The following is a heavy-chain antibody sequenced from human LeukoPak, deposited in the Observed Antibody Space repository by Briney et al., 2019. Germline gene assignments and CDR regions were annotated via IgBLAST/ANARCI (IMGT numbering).Heavy chain of an antibody. V-gene: IGHV3-23*01. Sequence: PGGSLRLSCAASGFSFTNFAMSWVRQAPGRGLEWVSVISGSGARTYYADSVKGRFTISRDNSKNTLFLQMNGLRAEDTAVYYCAKSASFYGDYSGRDAFDIWGQGTMVTVSS. CDR3: AKSASFYGDYSGRDAFDI. CDR2: ISGSGART. CDR1: GFSFTNFA. D-gene: IGHD4-17*01. J-gene: IGHJ3*02.